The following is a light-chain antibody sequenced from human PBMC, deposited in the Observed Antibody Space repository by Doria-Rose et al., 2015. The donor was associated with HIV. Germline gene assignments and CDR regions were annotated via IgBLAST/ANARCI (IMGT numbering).Light chain of an antibody. J-gene: IGLJ2*01. CDR2: DNT. CDR1: SSNIGAGYD. Sequence: TISCTGSSSNIGAGYDVHWYQQLPGTAPKLLIYDNTNRPSGVPDRFSGSKSGTSASLAIAGLQAEDEADYYCQSYDSGLGAVVFGGGTKLTVL. CDR3: QSYDSGLGAVV. V-gene: IGLV1-40*01.